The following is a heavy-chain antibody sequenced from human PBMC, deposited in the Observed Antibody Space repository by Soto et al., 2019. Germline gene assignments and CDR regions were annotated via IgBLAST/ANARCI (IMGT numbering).Heavy chain of an antibody. V-gene: IGHV1-69*02. CDR1: GGTFSSYT. Sequence: QVQLVQSGAEVKKPGSSVKVSCKASGGTFSSYTISWVRQAPGQGREWMGRIIPILGIANYAQKFQGRVTITADKSTSTAYMELSRLRSEDTAVYYCARFRGSYGMDVWGQGTTVTVSS. CDR3: ARFRGSYGMDV. CDR2: IIPILGIA. D-gene: IGHD3-10*01. J-gene: IGHJ6*02.